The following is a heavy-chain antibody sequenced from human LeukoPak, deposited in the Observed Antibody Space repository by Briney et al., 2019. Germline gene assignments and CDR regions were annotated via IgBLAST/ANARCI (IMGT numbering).Heavy chain of an antibody. CDR3: AKYRIHYYYYMDV. J-gene: IGHJ6*03. CDR1: GFTFSRHA. Sequence: PGGSLRLSCAASGFTFSRHAMEWVRQAPGKGLEWVAVISYDGSDKYYADSVKGRFTISRDISKNTLYLQLNSLRAEDTAVYYCAKYRIHYYYYMDVWGKGTTVTISS. D-gene: IGHD2-2*02. CDR2: ISYDGSDK. V-gene: IGHV3-30*04.